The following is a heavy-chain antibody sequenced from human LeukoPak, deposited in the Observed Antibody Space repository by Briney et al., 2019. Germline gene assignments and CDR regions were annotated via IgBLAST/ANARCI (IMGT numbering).Heavy chain of an antibody. CDR2: ISNDGSNK. CDR3: AKERRGYSGYERSYYYYYGMDV. J-gene: IGHJ6*04. D-gene: IGHD5-12*01. Sequence: GGSLRLSCAASGFTFSTYGMQWVRQAPGKGLEWVAVISNDGSNKYYADSVKGRFTISRDKSKNTLYLQMNSLRAEDTAVYYCAKERRGYSGYERSYYYYYGMDVWGKGTTVTVSS. CDR1: GFTFSTYG. V-gene: IGHV3-30*18.